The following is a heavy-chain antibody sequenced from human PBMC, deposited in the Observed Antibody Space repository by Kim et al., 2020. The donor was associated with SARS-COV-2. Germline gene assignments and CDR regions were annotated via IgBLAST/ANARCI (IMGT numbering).Heavy chain of an antibody. CDR1: GFTFSSYE. D-gene: IGHD6-19*01. J-gene: IGHJ6*02. Sequence: GGSLRLSCAASGFTFSSYEMNWVRQAPGKGLEWVSYISSSGSTIYYADSVKGRFTISRDNAKNSLYLQMNSLRAEDTAVYYCARDPTVAEYYYYGMDVWGQGTTVTVSS. CDR2: ISSSGSTI. V-gene: IGHV3-48*03. CDR3: ARDPTVAEYYYYGMDV.